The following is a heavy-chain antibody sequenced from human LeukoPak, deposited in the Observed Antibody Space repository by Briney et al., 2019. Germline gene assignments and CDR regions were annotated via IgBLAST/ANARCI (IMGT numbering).Heavy chain of an antibody. CDR1: GGSISSYY. D-gene: IGHD5-12*01. J-gene: IGHJ3*02. Sequence: SETLSLTCTVSGGSISSYYWSWIRQPPGKGLEWIGYIYYSGSTNYNPSLKSRVTISVDTSKNQSSLKLSSVTAADTAVYYCARDQKEGLGGYDAFDIWGQGTMVTVSS. CDR3: ARDQKEGLGGYDAFDI. V-gene: IGHV4-59*01. CDR2: IYYSGST.